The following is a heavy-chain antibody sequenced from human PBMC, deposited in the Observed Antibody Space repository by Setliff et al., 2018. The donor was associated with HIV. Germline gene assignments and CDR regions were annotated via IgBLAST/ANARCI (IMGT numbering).Heavy chain of an antibody. V-gene: IGHV1-3*01. J-gene: IGHJ6*02. CDR3: ARACGSRPPLSDYYYGMDV. Sequence: ASVKVSCKASGYTFTSYAIHWVRQAPGQRLEWMGWITVGDGNTNYAQKFQGRVTMTRDTSISTAYMELSRLISDDTAVYYCARACGSRPPLSDYYYGMDVWGQGTTVTVSS. CDR2: ITVGDGNT. D-gene: IGHD1-26*01. CDR1: GYTFTSYA.